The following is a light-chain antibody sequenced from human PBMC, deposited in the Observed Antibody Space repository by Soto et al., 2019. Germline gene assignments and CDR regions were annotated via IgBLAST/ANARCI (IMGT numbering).Light chain of an antibody. CDR1: QSVSNNY. CDR2: ADS. Sequence: EIVLTQSPGTLSLSPGERATLACRSSQSVSNNYLAWYQQKPGQAPRLLIYADSNRATGIPDRFSGSGSGTDFALTISRLESEDFEVYYCQQYGSSPRTFGQGTKVDI. J-gene: IGKJ1*01. V-gene: IGKV3-20*01. CDR3: QQYGSSPRT.